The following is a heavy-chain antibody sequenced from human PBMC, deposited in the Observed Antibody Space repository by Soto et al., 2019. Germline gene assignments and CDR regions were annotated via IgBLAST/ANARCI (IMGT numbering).Heavy chain of an antibody. D-gene: IGHD7-27*01. Sequence: QITLKESGPTLVKSTQTLTLTCTFSGFSLSTGGVGVGWIRQPPGKALEWLALIYWDDDKRYSPSLKSRLTITKDTSKNQVVLTMTNMDPVDTATYYCAHSLIPNWGSRGAFDYWGQGTLVTVSS. CDR2: IYWDDDK. V-gene: IGHV2-5*02. CDR3: AHSLIPNWGSRGAFDY. CDR1: GFSLSTGGVG. J-gene: IGHJ4*02.